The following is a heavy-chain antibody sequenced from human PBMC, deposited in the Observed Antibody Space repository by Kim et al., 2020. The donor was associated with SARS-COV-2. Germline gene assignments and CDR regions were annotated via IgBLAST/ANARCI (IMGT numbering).Heavy chain of an antibody. CDR3: ARQPGVFAWLYYMDV. V-gene: IGHV4-4*02. CDR1: GASIGSNQW. J-gene: IGHJ6*03. D-gene: IGHD6-19*01. CDR2: IFHSGTT. Sequence: SETLSLTCAVSGASIGSNQWWTWVRQTPGKGLEWIGEIFHSGTTNYNPSLESRVTMSVDKSKNQFSLNLRSVTAADTGGYYCARQPGVFAWLYYMDVWGKGTTVTV.